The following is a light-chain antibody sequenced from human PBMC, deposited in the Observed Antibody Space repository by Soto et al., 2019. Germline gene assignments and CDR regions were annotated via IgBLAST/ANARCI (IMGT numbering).Light chain of an antibody. V-gene: IGKV1-5*03. CDR1: QSISHW. Sequence: DIQMTQSPSTLSASVADRVTITCRASQSISHWLAWYQQKPGKAPKLLIYKASSLESGVTSRFSAFASGTERTLTSTSPRPDDLPTKSCQQGTAYSGGTFGQGAKVESK. CDR3: QQGTAYSGGT. J-gene: IGKJ1*01. CDR2: KAS.